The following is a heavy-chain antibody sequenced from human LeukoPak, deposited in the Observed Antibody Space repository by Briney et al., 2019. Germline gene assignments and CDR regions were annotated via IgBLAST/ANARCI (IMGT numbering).Heavy chain of an antibody. J-gene: IGHJ4*02. CDR1: GGFVSRES. CDR2: SAHSAAS. Sequence: TPSETLSLTCTVSGGFVSRESWTWIRQFPDKRLEWIWCSAHSAASDYKPSLESRVTISRELPKNQFFLNLNAVTAADTAVYFCARLEAGIVAVPARQPRPPPPRYCDYWGQGILVTVSS. CDR3: ARLEAGIVAVPARQPRPPPPRYCDY. D-gene: IGHD2-2*01. V-gene: IGHV4-59*02.